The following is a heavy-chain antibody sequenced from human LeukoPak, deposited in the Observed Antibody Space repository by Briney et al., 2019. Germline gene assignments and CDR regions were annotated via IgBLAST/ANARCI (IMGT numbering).Heavy chain of an antibody. CDR3: AGDLGYCSGGSCYPTDY. Sequence: ASVKVSCKASGYTFTGYYMHWVRQAPGQGLEWMGRINPNSGGTNYAQKFQGRVTMTRDTSISTAYMELSRLRSDDTAVYYCAGDLGYCSGGSCYPTDYWGQGTLVTVSS. V-gene: IGHV1-2*06. CDR2: INPNSGGT. CDR1: GYTFTGYY. D-gene: IGHD2-15*01. J-gene: IGHJ4*02.